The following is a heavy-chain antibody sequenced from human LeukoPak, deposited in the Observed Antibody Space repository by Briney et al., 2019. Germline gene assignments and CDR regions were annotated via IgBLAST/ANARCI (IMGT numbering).Heavy chain of an antibody. CDR1: GGSISSGGYY. Sequence: SETLSLTCTVSGGSISSGGYYWSWIRQHPGKGLEWIGYIYYSGSTNYNPSLKSRVTISVDTPKNQFSLKLSSVTAADTAVYYCARRSANWGANWFDPWGQGTLVTVSS. CDR2: IYYSGST. J-gene: IGHJ5*02. D-gene: IGHD7-27*01. CDR3: ARRSANWGANWFDP. V-gene: IGHV4-61*08.